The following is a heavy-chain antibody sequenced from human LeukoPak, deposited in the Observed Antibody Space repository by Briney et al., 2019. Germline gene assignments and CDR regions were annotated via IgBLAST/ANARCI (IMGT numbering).Heavy chain of an antibody. CDR1: GFTFSSYS. CDR2: ISSSSSTI. Sequence: PGGSLRFSGAASGFTFSSYSMNWVRQAPGKGLEWVSYISSSSSTIYYADSVKGRFTISRDNAKNSLYLQMNSLRAEDTAVYYCARDLGYQRLQGHWFDPWGQGTLVTVSS. CDR3: ARDLGYQRLQGHWFDP. D-gene: IGHD2-2*01. J-gene: IGHJ5*02. V-gene: IGHV3-48*04.